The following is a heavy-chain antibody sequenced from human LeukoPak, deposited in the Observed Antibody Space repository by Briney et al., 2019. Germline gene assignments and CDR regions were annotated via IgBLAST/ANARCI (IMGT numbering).Heavy chain of an antibody. CDR1: GGSFSGYY. J-gene: IGHJ4*02. D-gene: IGHD4/OR15-4a*01. V-gene: IGHV4-34*01. CDR2: INHSGST. CDR3: ARGLYYGAYFDY. Sequence: SETLSLTCAVYGGSFSGYYWSWIRQPPGKGLEWIGEINHSGSTNYNPSLKSRVTISVDTSKNQFSLKLSSVTAADTAVYYCARGLYYGAYFDYWGQGTLVTVSS.